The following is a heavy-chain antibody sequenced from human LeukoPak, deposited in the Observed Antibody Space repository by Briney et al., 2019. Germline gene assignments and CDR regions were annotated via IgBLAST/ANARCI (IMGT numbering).Heavy chain of an antibody. CDR1: GFTFSNYS. V-gene: IGHV3-21*01. CDR3: ARGIPAVDY. J-gene: IGHJ4*02. CDR2: ISSSSTYI. Sequence: GGSLRLSCAASGFTFSNYSMNWVRQAPGKGLEWVSSISSSSTYIYYADSVKGRFTISRDKAKSSLYLQMNSLRAEDTAIYYCARGIPAVDYWGQGTLVTVSS. D-gene: IGHD6-25*01.